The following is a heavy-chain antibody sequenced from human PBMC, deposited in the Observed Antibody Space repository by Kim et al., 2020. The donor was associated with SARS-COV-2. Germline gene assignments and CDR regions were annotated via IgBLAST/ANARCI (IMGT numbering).Heavy chain of an antibody. CDR1: GFTFSSYA. J-gene: IGHJ5*02. D-gene: IGHD3-10*01. Sequence: GGSLRLSCAASGFTFSSYAMSWVRQAPGKGLEWVSAISGSGGSTYYADSVKGRFTISRDNSKNTLYLQMNSLRAEDTAVYYCAKEKSTMVRGVKWFDPWGQGTLVTVSS. CDR2: ISGSGGST. CDR3: AKEKSTMVRGVKWFDP. V-gene: IGHV3-23*01.